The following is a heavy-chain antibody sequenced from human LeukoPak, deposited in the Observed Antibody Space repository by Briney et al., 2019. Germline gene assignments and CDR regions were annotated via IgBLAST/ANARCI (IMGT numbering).Heavy chain of an antibody. D-gene: IGHD2-8*01. V-gene: IGHV4-59*12. Sequence: SETLSLTCTVSGGSISSYYWSWIRQPPGKGLEWIGYIYYSGSTNYNPSLKSRVTISVDTSKNQFSLKLSSVTAADTAVCYCARDSQDAIDAFDIWGQGTMVTVSS. CDR3: ARDSQDAIDAFDI. J-gene: IGHJ3*02. CDR1: GGSISSYY. CDR2: IYYSGST.